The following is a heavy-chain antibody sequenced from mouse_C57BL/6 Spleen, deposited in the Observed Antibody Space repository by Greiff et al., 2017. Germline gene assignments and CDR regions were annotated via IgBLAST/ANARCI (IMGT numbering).Heavy chain of an antibody. CDR2: IHPNSGST. J-gene: IGHJ3*01. Sequence: QVQLKQPGAELVKPGASVKLSCKASGYTFTSYWMHWVKQRPGQGLEWIGMIHPNSGSTNYNEKFKSKATLTVDKSSSTAYMQLSSLTSEDSAVYYCARFYGNSFAYWGQGTLVTVSA. CDR1: GYTFTSYW. CDR3: ARFYGNSFAY. D-gene: IGHD2-1*01. V-gene: IGHV1-64*01.